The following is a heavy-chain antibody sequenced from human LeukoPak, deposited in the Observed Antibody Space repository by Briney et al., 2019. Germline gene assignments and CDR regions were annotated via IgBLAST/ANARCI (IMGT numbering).Heavy chain of an antibody. D-gene: IGHD2-21*01. Sequence: GKSLRLSCVASGFTFRFSGIHWVRQAPGKGLEWVAAIPYDGINKYYADSVKGRFTISRHNSNNTLFLQMNSLRLEDTAVYYCAKDSGGVNLLRFYGLDVWGQGTTVTVSS. CDR1: GFTFRFSG. CDR3: AKDSGGVNLLRFYGLDV. V-gene: IGHV3-30*18. J-gene: IGHJ6*02. CDR2: IPYDGINK.